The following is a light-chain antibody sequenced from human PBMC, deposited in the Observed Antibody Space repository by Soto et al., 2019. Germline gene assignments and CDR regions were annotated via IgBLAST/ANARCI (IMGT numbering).Light chain of an antibody. J-gene: IGKJ1*01. V-gene: IGKV3-20*01. CDR1: QSVNSNY. CDR3: QESPRT. Sequence: IVLTRSPGTLSLSPGERATLSCRASQSVNSNYLAWYQQKRGQAPRLLIYGASSRATGIPDRFSSSGSGTDFTLTISRLEPEDFAVYYCQESPRTFGQGTKVDI. CDR2: GAS.